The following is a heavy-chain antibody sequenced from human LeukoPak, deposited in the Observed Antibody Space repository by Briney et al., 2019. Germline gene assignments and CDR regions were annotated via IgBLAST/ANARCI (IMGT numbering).Heavy chain of an antibody. CDR1: GYTFTSYY. Sequence: ASVKVSCKASGYTFTSYYMHWVRQAPGQGLEWMGIINPSGGSTSYAQKFQGRVTMTRDMSTSTVYMELSSLRSEDTAVYYCARAYYDILTGLYNPFDYWGQGTLVTVSS. V-gene: IGHV1-46*01. CDR3: ARAYYDILTGLYNPFDY. CDR2: INPSGGST. D-gene: IGHD3-9*01. J-gene: IGHJ4*02.